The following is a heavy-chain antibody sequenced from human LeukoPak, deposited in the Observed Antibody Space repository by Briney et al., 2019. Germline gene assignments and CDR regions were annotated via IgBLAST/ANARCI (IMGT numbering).Heavy chain of an antibody. CDR3: ARGGDYDILTGHYYYYYGMDV. CDR1: GFTFSSYW. V-gene: IGHV3-7*01. J-gene: IGHJ6*02. D-gene: IGHD3-9*01. CDR2: IKQDGGEK. Sequence: GGSLRLSCAASGFTFSSYWMSWVRQAPGKGLEWVANIKQDGGEKYYVDSVKGRFTISRDNAKNSLYLQMNSLRAEDTAVYYCARGGDYDILTGHYYYYYGMDVWGQGTTVTVSS.